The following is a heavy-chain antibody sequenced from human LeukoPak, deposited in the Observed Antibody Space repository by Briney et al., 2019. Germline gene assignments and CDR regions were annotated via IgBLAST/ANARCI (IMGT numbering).Heavy chain of an antibody. CDR1: GGSLSSYY. CDR2: IDTSGNT. V-gene: IGHV4-4*07. D-gene: IGHD6-19*01. Sequence: SETLFLTCTVSGGSLSSYYWSWIRQPAGKGLEWIGRIDTSGNTNYKPSLKSRVSMSVDTAKNQFSLELTSVSAADTAVYYCARVSGSWYQDWYIDLWGRGTPVTVSS. CDR3: ARVSGSWYQDWYIDL. J-gene: IGHJ2*01.